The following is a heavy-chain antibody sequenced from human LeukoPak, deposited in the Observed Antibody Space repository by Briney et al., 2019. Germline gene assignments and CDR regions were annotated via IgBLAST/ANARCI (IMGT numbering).Heavy chain of an antibody. CDR1: GFTFSSYA. CDR2: ISGSGGST. CDR3: ARDLEYYDFWSGYYHNWFDP. J-gene: IGHJ5*02. Sequence: GGSLRLSCAASGFTFSSYAMSWVRQAPGKGLEWVSAISGSGGSTYYADSVKGRFTISRDNSKNTLYLQMNSLRAEDTAVYYCARDLEYYDFWSGYYHNWFDPWGQGTLVTVSS. D-gene: IGHD3-3*01. V-gene: IGHV3-23*01.